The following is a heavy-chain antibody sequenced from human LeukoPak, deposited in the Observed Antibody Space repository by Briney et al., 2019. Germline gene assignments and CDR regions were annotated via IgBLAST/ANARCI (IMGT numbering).Heavy chain of an antibody. D-gene: IGHD2-2*01. CDR3: ARRLTQYDCFDP. V-gene: IGHV6-1*01. CDR1: GDSVSSNSVT. Sequence: SQTLSLTCAISGDSVSSNSVTWNWITQSPSRGLEWLGRTYYRSTWYNDYAVSVRGRITVNPDTSKNQFSLHLNSVTPEDTAVYYCARRLTQYDCFDPWGQGILVTVSS. CDR2: TYYRSTWYN. J-gene: IGHJ5*02.